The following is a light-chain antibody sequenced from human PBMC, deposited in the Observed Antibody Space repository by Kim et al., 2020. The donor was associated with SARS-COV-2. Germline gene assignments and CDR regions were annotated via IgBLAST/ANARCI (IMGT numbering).Light chain of an antibody. Sequence: GETLTTPCTLGTGGIDDNYGQSYQQRPGGVPTTVIYEDDQRPSGVSDRFSGSIDNSSNSASLTISGLRTEDEADYYCQSYNRDNVLFGGGTQLTVL. CDR2: EDD. CDR1: TGGIDDNY. V-gene: IGLV6-57*03. J-gene: IGLJ2*01. CDR3: QSYNRDNVL.